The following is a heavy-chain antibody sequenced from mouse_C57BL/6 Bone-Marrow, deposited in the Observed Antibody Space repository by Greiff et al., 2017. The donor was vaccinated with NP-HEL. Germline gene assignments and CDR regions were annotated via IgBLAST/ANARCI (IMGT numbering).Heavy chain of an antibody. Sequence: QVQLKQPGAELVRPGSSVKLSCKASGYTFTSYWMHWVKQRPIQGLEWIGNIDPSDSETHYNQKFKDKATLTVDKSSSTAYMQLSSLTSEDSAVYYCARESSNYDYWGQGTTLTVSS. CDR1: GYTFTSYW. J-gene: IGHJ2*01. CDR2: IDPSDSET. V-gene: IGHV1-52*01. CDR3: ARESSNYDY. D-gene: IGHD2-5*01.